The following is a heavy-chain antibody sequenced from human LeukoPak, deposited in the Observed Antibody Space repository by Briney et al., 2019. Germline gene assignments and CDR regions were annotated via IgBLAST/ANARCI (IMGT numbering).Heavy chain of an antibody. V-gene: IGHV7-4-1*02. Sequence: ASVKVSCKASGYTFTSYALNWVRQAPGQGLEWMGWINTNTGNPTYAQGFTGRFVFSLDTSVSTAYLQISSLKAEDTAVYYCAHQHIVVVPAAIPIGWFDPWGQGTLVTVSS. CDR1: GYTFTSYA. CDR3: AHQHIVVVPAAIPIGWFDP. CDR2: INTNTGNP. D-gene: IGHD2-2*01. J-gene: IGHJ5*02.